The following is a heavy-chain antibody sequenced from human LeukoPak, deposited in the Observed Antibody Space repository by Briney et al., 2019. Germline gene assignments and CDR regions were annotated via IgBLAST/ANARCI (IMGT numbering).Heavy chain of an antibody. CDR2: KSYDGSNK. CDR3: ARSIAVAGFGYFDY. J-gene: IGHJ4*02. Sequence: GGSLRLSCAASGFTFSSYAMHWVRQAPGKGLEWVAVKSYDGSNKYYADSVKGRFTISRDNSKNTLYLQMNSLRAEDTAVYYCARSIAVAGFGYFDYWGQGTLVTVSS. V-gene: IGHV3-30-3*01. CDR1: GFTFSSYA. D-gene: IGHD6-19*01.